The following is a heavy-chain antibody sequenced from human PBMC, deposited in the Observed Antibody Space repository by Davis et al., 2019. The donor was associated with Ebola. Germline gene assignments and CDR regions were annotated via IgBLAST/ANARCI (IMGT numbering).Heavy chain of an antibody. J-gene: IGHJ4*02. CDR3: AKSAQAVTAGFDH. V-gene: IGHV3-23*01. CDR1: GFTFSTYA. Sequence: GGSLRLSCAASGFTFSTYAMSWVRQAPGNGLEWVSTISGRGSTTYYADSVKGRFTISRDSSKNTLYLQMDSLRGEDTAVYYCAKSAQAVTAGFDHWGQGTLVTVSS. CDR2: ISGRGSTT. D-gene: IGHD1-14*01.